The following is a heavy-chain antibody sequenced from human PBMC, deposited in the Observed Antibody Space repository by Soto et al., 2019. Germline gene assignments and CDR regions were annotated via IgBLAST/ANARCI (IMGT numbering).Heavy chain of an antibody. CDR3: ARSQGSSTSLEIYYYYYYGMDV. CDR1: GGTFSSYA. V-gene: IGHV1-69*01. Sequence: QVQLVQSGAEVKKPGSSVKVSCKASGGTFSSYAISWVRQAPGQGLEWMGGIIPISDTTNYAQKFQGRVTITADESTSTAYMELSSVRSEDTAVYYCARSQGSSTSLEIYYYYYYGMDVWGQGTRVTVSS. D-gene: IGHD2-2*01. CDR2: IIPISDTT. J-gene: IGHJ6*02.